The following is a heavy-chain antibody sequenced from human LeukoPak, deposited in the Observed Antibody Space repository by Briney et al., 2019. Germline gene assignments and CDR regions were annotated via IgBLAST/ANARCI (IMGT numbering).Heavy chain of an antibody. J-gene: IGHJ3*02. CDR2: INPNSGGT. CDR1: GYTFTGYY. CDR3: ARDLAGIWAFDI. D-gene: IGHD6-13*01. Sequence: ASAKVSCKASGYTFTGYYMHWVRQAPGQGLEWMGWINPNSGGTNYAQKFQGRVTMTRDTSISTAYMELSRLRSDDTAVYYCARDLAGIWAFDIWGQGTMVTVSS. V-gene: IGHV1-2*02.